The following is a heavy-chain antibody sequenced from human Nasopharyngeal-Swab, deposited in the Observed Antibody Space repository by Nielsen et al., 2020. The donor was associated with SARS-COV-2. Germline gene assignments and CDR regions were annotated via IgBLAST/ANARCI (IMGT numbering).Heavy chain of an antibody. Sequence: LSPTCVASGFTFIDFYMAWIRQAPGKGLEGVSFISTIGTTTDSADSVKGRFTTSRDTANNLLYLQMSSLRGEATAVYFCAREKGYQVLLDYYYHGLDVWGHGTAVTVSS. CDR3: AREKGYQVLLDYYYHGLDV. V-gene: IGHV3-11*01. J-gene: IGHJ6*02. D-gene: IGHD3-10*01. CDR1: GFTFIDFY. CDR2: ISTIGTTT.